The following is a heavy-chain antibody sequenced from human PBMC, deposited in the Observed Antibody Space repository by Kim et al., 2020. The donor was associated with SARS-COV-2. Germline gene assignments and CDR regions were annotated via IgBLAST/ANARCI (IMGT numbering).Heavy chain of an antibody. Sequence: SETLSLTCTVSGGSISSSSYYWGWIRQPPGKGLEWIGSIYYSGSTYHNPSLKSRVTISVDTSKNQFSLKLSSVTAADTAVYYCARHYYSSGSFYYFDYWGQGTLVTVSS. D-gene: IGHD3-10*01. CDR3: ARHYYSSGSFYYFDY. CDR1: GGSISSSSYY. V-gene: IGHV4-39*01. J-gene: IGHJ4*02. CDR2: IYYSGST.